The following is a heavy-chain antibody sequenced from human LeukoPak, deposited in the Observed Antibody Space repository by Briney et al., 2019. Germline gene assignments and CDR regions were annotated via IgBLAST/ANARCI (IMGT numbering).Heavy chain of an antibody. CDR1: GVTLSNYY. D-gene: IGHD2-2*01. J-gene: IGHJ4*02. CDR3: VTRVRGHKSDLVY. V-gene: IGHV3-21*01. Sequence: GGSLRHSCAAPGVTLSNYYMNWVRQAPGKGLEWVSSISSGSSYIYYADSLKGRFTISRDNAKNSLYLQMNSLRAQETTVVRCVTRVRGHKSDLVYWGEGNLFTVSP. CDR2: ISSGSSYI.